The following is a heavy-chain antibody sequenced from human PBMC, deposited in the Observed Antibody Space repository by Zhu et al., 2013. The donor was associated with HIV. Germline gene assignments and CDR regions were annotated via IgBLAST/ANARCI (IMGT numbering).Heavy chain of an antibody. CDR2: IIPIFGTA. CDR3: ARGGYCSSTSCTYGGHFDY. Sequence: QVQLVQSGAEVKKPGSSVKVSCKASGGTFSSYAISWVRQAPGQGLEWMGGIIPIFGTANYAQKFQGRVTITADESTSTAYMELSSLRSEDTAVYYCARGGYCSSTSCTYGGHFDYWGQGTLVTVSS. D-gene: IGHD2-2*01. V-gene: IGHV1-69*01. CDR1: GGTFSSYA. J-gene: IGHJ4*02.